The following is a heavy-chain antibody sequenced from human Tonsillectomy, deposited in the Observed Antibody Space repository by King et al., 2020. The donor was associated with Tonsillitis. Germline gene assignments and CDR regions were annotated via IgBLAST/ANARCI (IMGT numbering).Heavy chain of an antibody. J-gene: IGHJ5*02. Sequence: QLQESGPGLVKPSETLSLTCTVSDGSISSDYWNWIRQPQGKGLEWIGYIYYSGSTNYNPSLKSRVTISADTSKNQFSLKLSSVTAADTAVYYCARTDYGWATGWFDPWGQGTLVTVSS. CDR2: IYYSGST. V-gene: IGHV4-59*01. D-gene: IGHD4-17*01. CDR3: ARTDYGWATGWFDP. CDR1: DGSISSDY.